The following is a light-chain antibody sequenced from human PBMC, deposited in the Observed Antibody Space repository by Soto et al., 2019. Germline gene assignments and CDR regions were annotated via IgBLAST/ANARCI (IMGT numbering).Light chain of an antibody. Sequence: DIQLTQSPSFLSASVGDRVTITCRASQGISSYLAGYQQKPGKAPKLLIYAASTLQSGVPSRFSGSGSGTEFTLTISSLQPEDFATYYCQQLNRYPLSFCGGTKGEIK. CDR1: QGISSY. CDR2: AAS. J-gene: IGKJ4*01. V-gene: IGKV1-9*01. CDR3: QQLNRYPLS.